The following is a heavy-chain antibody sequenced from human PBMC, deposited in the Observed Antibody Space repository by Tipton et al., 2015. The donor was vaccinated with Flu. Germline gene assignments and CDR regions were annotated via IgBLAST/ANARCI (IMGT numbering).Heavy chain of an antibody. J-gene: IGHJ5*02. CDR1: EFNFANYG. D-gene: IGHD6-13*01. V-gene: IGHV3-30*18. CDR2: ISHDGRNT. CDR3: AKGPGTRDYSSSWFDT. Sequence: SLRLSCAAPEFNFANYGMHWVRQAPGKGLEWVSLISHDGRNTYYADSVKGRFTISRDNSKNTLYLQMTSVRTEDTAVYYCAKGPGTRDYSSSWFDTWGQGILVTVSS.